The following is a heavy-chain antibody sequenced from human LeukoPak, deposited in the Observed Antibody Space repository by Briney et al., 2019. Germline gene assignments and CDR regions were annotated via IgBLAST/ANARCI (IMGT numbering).Heavy chain of an antibody. Sequence: PGGSLRLSCAASGFTFSSYSMNWVRQAPGKGLEWVSYISSSSSTIYYADSVKGRFTISRDNAKNSLYLQMNSLRAEDTAVYYCARDAFPEIPAAKMPMDYWGQGTLVTVSS. D-gene: IGHD2-2*01. J-gene: IGHJ4*02. CDR3: ARDAFPEIPAAKMPMDY. V-gene: IGHV3-48*01. CDR1: GFTFSSYS. CDR2: ISSSSSTI.